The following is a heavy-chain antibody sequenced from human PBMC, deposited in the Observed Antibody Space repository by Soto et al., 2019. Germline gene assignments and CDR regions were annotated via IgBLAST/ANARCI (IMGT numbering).Heavy chain of an antibody. CDR2: MYHSGST. Sequence: QLQLQESGSGLVKPSQTLSLTCAVSGGSISSGGYSWSWIRQPPGKGLEWIGYMYHSGSTYYNPSLKSRVTIAIDRSKNQFSLKLSSVTAAETAVYYGARVSDYWGQGILVTASS. CDR3: ARVSDY. CDR1: GGSISSGGYS. V-gene: IGHV4-30-2*01. J-gene: IGHJ4*02.